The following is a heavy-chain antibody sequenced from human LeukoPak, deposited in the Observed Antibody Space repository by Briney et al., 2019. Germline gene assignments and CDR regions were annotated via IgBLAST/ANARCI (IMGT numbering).Heavy chain of an antibody. CDR3: ARVVGCGGDCYSGISDY. D-gene: IGHD2-21*02. CDR1: GYTFTSYA. J-gene: IGHJ4*02. CDR2: INTNTGDP. V-gene: IGHV7-4-1*02. Sequence: ASVTVSCKASGYTFTSYAMNWVRQAPGQGLEWMGWINTNTGDPTYAQGFTGRFVFSLDTSVSTAYLQISSLKAEDTAVYYCARVVGCGGDCYSGISDYWGQGTLVTVSS.